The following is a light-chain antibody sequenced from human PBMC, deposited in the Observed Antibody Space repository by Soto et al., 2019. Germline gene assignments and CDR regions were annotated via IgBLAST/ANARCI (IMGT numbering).Light chain of an antibody. CDR2: GNS. CDR1: SSNIGAGYD. CDR3: QSYATSLSGPDV. Sequence: QSALTQPPSVSGAPGQRVTISCTGSSSNIGAGYDVHWYQQLPGTAPKLLIYGNSNRPSGVPDRFSGSKSGTSASLAITGLQAEDEADYYCQSYATSLSGPDVFGRGTKLTVL. J-gene: IGLJ2*01. V-gene: IGLV1-40*01.